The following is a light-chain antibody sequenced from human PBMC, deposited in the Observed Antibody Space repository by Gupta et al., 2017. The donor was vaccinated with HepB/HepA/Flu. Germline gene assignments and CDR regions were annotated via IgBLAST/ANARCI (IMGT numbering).Light chain of an antibody. V-gene: IGLV8-61*01. CDR2: STN. CDR1: SGSVSTRYY. CDR3: LLFLAGGIWV. J-gene: IGLJ3*02. Sequence: QTVVTQEASLSVSPGGTVTLTCALSSGSVSTRYYPSWYQQTPGQAPRTLIYSTNTRSSGVPDRFSGSIVGNKAALTITGAQADDESDYYCLLFLAGGIWVFGGGNKLTVL.